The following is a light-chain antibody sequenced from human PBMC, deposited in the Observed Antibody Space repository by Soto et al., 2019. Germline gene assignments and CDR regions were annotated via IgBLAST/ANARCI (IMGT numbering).Light chain of an antibody. CDR1: SSDVGGYNY. CDR2: EVS. CDR3: SSFRV. V-gene: IGLV2-8*01. J-gene: IGLJ2*01. Sequence: QSALTQPPSASGSPGQSVTISCTGTSSDVGGYNYVSWYQQHPGKAPKLMIYEVSKRPSGVPDRFSGSKSGNTASLTVSGLQAEDEADYYCSSFRVFGGGTQLTVL.